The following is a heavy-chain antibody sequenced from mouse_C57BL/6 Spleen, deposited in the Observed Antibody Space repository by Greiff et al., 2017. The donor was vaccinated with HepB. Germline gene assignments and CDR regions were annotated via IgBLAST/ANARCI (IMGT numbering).Heavy chain of an antibody. J-gene: IGHJ2*01. D-gene: IGHD1-1*01. Sequence: EVQLQQSGAELVRPGASVKLSCTASGFNIKDDYMHWVKQRPEQGLEWIGWIDPENGDTEYASKFQGKATITADTSSNTAYLQLSSLTSEDTAVYYCTPSITTVYFDSWGQGTTLTVSS. CDR3: TPSITTVYFDS. V-gene: IGHV14-4*01. CDR1: GFNIKDDY. CDR2: IDPENGDT.